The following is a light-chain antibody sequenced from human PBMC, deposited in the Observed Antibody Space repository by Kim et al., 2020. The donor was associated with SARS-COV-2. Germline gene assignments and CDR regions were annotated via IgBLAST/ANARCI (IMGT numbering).Light chain of an antibody. CDR1: QNIKRW. V-gene: IGKV1-5*01. CDR3: QQYNSY. CDR2: DAS. Sequence: GDRVTITCRASQNIKRWLAWYQQRPGKAPKVLIYDASTLGSGVPSRFSGRGFGTEFTLTISSLQPDDFATYYCQQYNSYFGQGTKLEI. J-gene: IGKJ2*01.